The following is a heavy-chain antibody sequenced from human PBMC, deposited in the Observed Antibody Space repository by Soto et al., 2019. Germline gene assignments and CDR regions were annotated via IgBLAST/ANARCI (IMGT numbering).Heavy chain of an antibody. V-gene: IGHV3-23*01. Sequence: EVQLLESGGGLVQPGGSLRLSCAASGFTFSSYAMSWVRQAPGKGLEWVSAISGSGGSTYYADSVKGRFTISRDNSKNTLYLQMNSLRAEDTAVYYCARDRYCSGGSCYHGAGSLHYYYYGMDVWGQGTTVTVSS. J-gene: IGHJ6*02. D-gene: IGHD2-15*01. CDR2: ISGSGGST. CDR1: GFTFSSYA. CDR3: ARDRYCSGGSCYHGAGSLHYYYYGMDV.